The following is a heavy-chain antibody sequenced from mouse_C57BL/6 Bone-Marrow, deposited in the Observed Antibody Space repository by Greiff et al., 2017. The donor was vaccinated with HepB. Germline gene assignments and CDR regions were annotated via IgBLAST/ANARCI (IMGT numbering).Heavy chain of an antibody. CDR2: INPDSSTI. Sequence: EVKLLESGGGLVQPGGSLKLSCAASGIDFSRYWMSWVRRAPGKGLEWIGEINPDSSTINYAPSLKDKFIISRDNAKNTLYLQMSKVRSEDTALYYCASPFITTVVAPFAYWGQGTLVTV. CDR3: ASPFITTVVAPFAY. J-gene: IGHJ3*01. CDR1: GIDFSRYW. D-gene: IGHD1-1*01. V-gene: IGHV4-1*01.